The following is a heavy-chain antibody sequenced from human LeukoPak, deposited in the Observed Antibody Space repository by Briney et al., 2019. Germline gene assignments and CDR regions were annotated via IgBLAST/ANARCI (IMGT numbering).Heavy chain of an antibody. CDR3: ARQRTIAAAMYYFDY. D-gene: IGHD6-13*01. CDR1: GGSISSSSHY. V-gene: IGHV4-39*01. J-gene: IGHJ4*02. Sequence: SETLSLTCTVSGGSISSSSHYWGWIRQPPGKGLEWIVSIYYSGSTYYNPSLRSRVTISVDTSKNQFSLKLSSVTAADTAVYYCARQRTIAAAMYYFDYWGRGTLVTVSS. CDR2: IYYSGST.